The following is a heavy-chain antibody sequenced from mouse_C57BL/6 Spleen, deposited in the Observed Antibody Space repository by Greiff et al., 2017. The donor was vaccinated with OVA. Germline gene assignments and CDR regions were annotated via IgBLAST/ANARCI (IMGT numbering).Heavy chain of an antibody. CDR3: ARFLGQGGGFAY. Sequence: QVQLQQPGAELVMPGASVKLSCKASGYTFPSYWMHWVKQRPGQGLEWIGEIDPSDSYTNYNQKFKGKSTLTVDKSSSTAYMQLSSLTSEDSAVYYCARFLGQGGGFAYWGQGTLVTVSA. D-gene: IGHD3-3*01. V-gene: IGHV1-69*01. J-gene: IGHJ3*01. CDR1: GYTFPSYW. CDR2: IDPSDSYT.